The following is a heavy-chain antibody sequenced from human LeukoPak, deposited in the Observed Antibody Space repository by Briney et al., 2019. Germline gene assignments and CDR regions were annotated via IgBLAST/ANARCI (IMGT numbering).Heavy chain of an antibody. D-gene: IGHD6-19*01. J-gene: IGHJ6*02. CDR2: IDPSDSYT. V-gene: IGHV5-10-1*01. Sequence: GEPLKISCQGSGYSFTSYWISWVRQMPGKGLEWVGRIDPSDSYTNYSPSFQGHVTISADKSISTAYLQWSSLKASDTAMYYCARHVIAVAGTGEYYYYGMDVWGQGTTVTVSS. CDR3: ARHVIAVAGTGEYYYYGMDV. CDR1: GYSFTSYW.